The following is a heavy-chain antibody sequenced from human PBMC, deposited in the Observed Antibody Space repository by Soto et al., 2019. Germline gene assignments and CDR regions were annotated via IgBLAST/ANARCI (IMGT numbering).Heavy chain of an antibody. CDR1: GGSISSYY. D-gene: IGHD3-10*01. Sequence: PSETLSLTCTVSGGSISSYYWSWIRQPPGKGLEWIGYTYYSGSTNYNPSLKSRVTISVDTSKNQFSLKLSSVTAADTAVYYCARAELLGNFDYWGQGTLVTVSS. V-gene: IGHV4-59*08. J-gene: IGHJ4*02. CDR2: TYYSGST. CDR3: ARAELLGNFDY.